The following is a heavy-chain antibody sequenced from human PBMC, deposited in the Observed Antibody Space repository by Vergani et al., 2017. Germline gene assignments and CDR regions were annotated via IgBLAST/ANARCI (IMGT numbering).Heavy chain of an antibody. CDR3: TSGWYYDSIAYWAY. V-gene: IGHV4-4*07. Sequence: QVQLQESGPGLVKPSETLALTCIVSGGSISPYYWSWIRQPAGKVLEWIGRIYTSESTNYNPSLKSRVTMSVDTSKNQFSLKLSSVTAADTAVYYCTSGWYYDSIAYWAYWGQGTLVTVSS. J-gene: IGHJ4*02. D-gene: IGHD3-22*01. CDR2: IYTSEST. CDR1: GGSISPYY.